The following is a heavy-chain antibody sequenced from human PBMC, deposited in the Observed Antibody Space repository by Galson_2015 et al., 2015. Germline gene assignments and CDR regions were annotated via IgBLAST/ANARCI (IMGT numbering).Heavy chain of an antibody. CDR3: AKGIVPWGAFDS. Sequence: SVKVSCKASGGTFSSYAISWVRQAPGQGLEWMGGIIPIFGTANYAQKFQGRVTITADKSTSTAYMELSSLRSEDTAVYYCAKGIVPWGAFDSWGQGTMVTVSS. V-gene: IGHV1-69*06. CDR2: IIPIFGTA. D-gene: IGHD2-2*01. J-gene: IGHJ3*02. CDR1: GGTFSSYA.